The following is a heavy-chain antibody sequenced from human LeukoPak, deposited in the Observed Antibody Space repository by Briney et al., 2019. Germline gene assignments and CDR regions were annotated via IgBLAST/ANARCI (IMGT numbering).Heavy chain of an antibody. CDR1: SYSISSDYY. Sequence: MSSETLSLTCTVSSYSISSDYYWGWIRQPPGKGLEWIGSIYHSGSTYYNPSLKSRVTISVDTSKNQFSLKLYSVTAADTAVYYCARLRVGASTGVVDYWGQGTLVTVSS. CDR2: IYHSGST. V-gene: IGHV4-38-2*02. CDR3: ARLRVGASTGVVDY. D-gene: IGHD1-26*01. J-gene: IGHJ4*02.